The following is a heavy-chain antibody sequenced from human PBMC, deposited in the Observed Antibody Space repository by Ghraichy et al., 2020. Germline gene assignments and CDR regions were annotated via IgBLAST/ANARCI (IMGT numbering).Heavy chain of an antibody. Sequence: SETLSLTCAVYGGSFSGYYWSWIRQPPGKGLEWIGEINHSGSTNYNPSLKSRVTISVDTSKNQFSLKLSSVTAADTAVYYCARGSRLYYDFWSGYYVPLRPHMDVWGQGTTVTVS. V-gene: IGHV4-34*01. CDR2: INHSGST. J-gene: IGHJ6*02. CDR3: ARGSRLYYDFWSGYYVPLRPHMDV. CDR1: GGSFSGYY. D-gene: IGHD3-3*01.